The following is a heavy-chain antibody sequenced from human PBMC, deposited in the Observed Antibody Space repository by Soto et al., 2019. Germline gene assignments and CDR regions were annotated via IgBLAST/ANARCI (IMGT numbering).Heavy chain of an antibody. CDR3: ARSMHYSDGSNYSPFDY. CDR2: FYYTGST. D-gene: IGHD3-22*01. Sequence: QVQLQESGPGLVKPSETLSLTCTVSGGSVSSGNYYWSWIRQPPGKGLEWIGYFYYTGSTNYNPSLKRRVTISVEASKIQFSLMLSSLTAADTAVYYCARSMHYSDGSNYSPFDYWGQGTLVTVSS. J-gene: IGHJ4*02. CDR1: GGSVSSGNYY. V-gene: IGHV4-61*01.